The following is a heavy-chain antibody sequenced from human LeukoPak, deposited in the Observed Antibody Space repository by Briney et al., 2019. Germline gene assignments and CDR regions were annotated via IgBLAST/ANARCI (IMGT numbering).Heavy chain of an antibody. V-gene: IGHV1-3*03. CDR2: INPANGYT. Sequence: ASVKVSCKTSGYTFTNYAMHWVRQAPGQTIEWLAWINPANGYTRYSQHFQDRVTVSSDTSADTAYMELSSLRAEDKAVYYCAIRDGHTDHWGQGTLVTVSS. CDR3: AIRDGHTDH. J-gene: IGHJ4*02. CDR1: GYTFTNYA. D-gene: IGHD5-24*01.